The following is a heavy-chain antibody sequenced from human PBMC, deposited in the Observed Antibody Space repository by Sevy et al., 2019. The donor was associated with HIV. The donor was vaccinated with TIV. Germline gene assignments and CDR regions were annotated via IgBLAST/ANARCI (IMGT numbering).Heavy chain of an antibody. J-gene: IGHJ4*02. Sequence: SETLSLTCTVSGGSISSSGYYWGWIRQPPGKGLECIGSIYYSGYTYYNPSLKSRVTISVDTSKNQFSLNLSSVTAADTAVYYCARHRGSSSSSPFDYWGQGTLVTVSS. CDR2: IYYSGYT. V-gene: IGHV4-39*01. CDR1: GGSISSSGYY. D-gene: IGHD6-6*01. CDR3: ARHRGSSSSSPFDY.